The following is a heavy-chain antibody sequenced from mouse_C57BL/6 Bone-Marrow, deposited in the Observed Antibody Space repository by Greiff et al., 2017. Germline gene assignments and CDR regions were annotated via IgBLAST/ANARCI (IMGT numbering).Heavy chain of an antibody. CDR1: GYTFTGYW. CDR2: ILPGSGST. D-gene: IGHD1-1*02. V-gene: IGHV1-9*01. J-gene: IGHJ4*01. CDR3: AIWGYAMDD. Sequence: VQLQQSGAELLKPGASVKLSCKASGYTFTGYWIAWVKQRPGQGLEWIGEILPGSGSTNYNEKCKGKATFTAEKSSNTADMQLSSLTTEASAIYYGAIWGYAMDDWGQGTSVTVSA.